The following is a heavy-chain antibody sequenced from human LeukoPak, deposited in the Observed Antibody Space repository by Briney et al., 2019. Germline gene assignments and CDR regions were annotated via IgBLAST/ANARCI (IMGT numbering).Heavy chain of an antibody. CDR3: ARDGTPIYSSGWVYMDV. Sequence: SETLSLTCTVSGGSISSYYWSWIRQPPGKGLEWIGYIYYSGSTNYNPSLKSRVTISVDTSKNQFSLKLSSVTAADTAVYYCARDGTPIYSSGWVYMDVWGKGTTVTISS. V-gene: IGHV4-59*01. D-gene: IGHD6-25*01. J-gene: IGHJ6*04. CDR2: IYYSGST. CDR1: GGSISSYY.